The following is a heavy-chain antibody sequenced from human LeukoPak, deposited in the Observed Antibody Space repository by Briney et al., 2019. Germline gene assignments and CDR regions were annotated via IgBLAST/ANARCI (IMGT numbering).Heavy chain of an antibody. Sequence: GGSLRLSCAASGFTFSSYGMHWVRQAPGKGLEWVAFIRYDGSNKYYADSVKGRFTISRDNSKNTLYLQMNSLRAEDTAAYYCAKSGVATIEYYFDYWGQGTLVTVSS. V-gene: IGHV3-30*02. CDR2: IRYDGSNK. CDR3: AKSGVATIEYYFDY. J-gene: IGHJ4*02. D-gene: IGHD5-12*01. CDR1: GFTFSSYG.